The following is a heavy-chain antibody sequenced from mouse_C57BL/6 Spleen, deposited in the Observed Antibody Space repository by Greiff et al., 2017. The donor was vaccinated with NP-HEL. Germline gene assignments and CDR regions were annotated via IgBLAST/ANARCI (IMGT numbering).Heavy chain of an antibody. Sequence: QVQLKQPGAELVKPGASVKLSCKASGYTFTSYWMHWVKQRPGQGLEWIGMIHPNSGSTNYNEKFKSKATLTVDKSSSTAYMQLSSLTSEDSAVYYCARGGLGRRYFDVWGTGTTVTVSS. CDR3: ARGGLGRRYFDV. CDR1: GYTFTSYW. V-gene: IGHV1-64*01. J-gene: IGHJ1*03. D-gene: IGHD4-1*01. CDR2: IHPNSGST.